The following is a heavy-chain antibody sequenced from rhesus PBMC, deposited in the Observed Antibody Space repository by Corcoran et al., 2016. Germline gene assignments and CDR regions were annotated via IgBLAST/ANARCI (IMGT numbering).Heavy chain of an antibody. J-gene: IGHJ1*01. CDR2: ISPLVGRT. V-gene: IGHV1S10*01. Sequence: QVQLVQSGAEVKKPGSSVKVSCKASGFTFGSSAISWVRQAPGQGLEWRGGISPLVGRTNYSEKFQGRVTITADTSTSTAYMELSSLRSEDTAVYYCASELECSSTYCSSSYFEFWGQGALVTVSS. CDR1: GFTFGSSA. CDR3: ASELECSSTYCSSSYFEF. D-gene: IGHD2-15*01.